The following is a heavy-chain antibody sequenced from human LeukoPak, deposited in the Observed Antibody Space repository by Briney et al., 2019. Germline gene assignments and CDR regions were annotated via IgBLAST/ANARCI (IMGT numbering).Heavy chain of an antibody. J-gene: IGHJ2*01. Sequence: SETLSLTCTVSGGSLSTTLYYCSWIRQPPGKGLEWIGSILYSGINYNNPSLKRRVTTSVDTSKNQFSLSLSSVTAADTAVYFCARRKSGDSVTWYFDLWGRGTLVTVSS. CDR3: ARRKSGDSVTWYFDL. CDR1: GGSLSTTLYY. V-gene: IGHV4-39*01. D-gene: IGHD1-26*01. CDR2: ILYSGIN.